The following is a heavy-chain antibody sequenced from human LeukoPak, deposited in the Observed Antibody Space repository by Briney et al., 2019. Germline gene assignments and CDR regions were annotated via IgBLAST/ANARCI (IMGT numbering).Heavy chain of an antibody. D-gene: IGHD3-10*01. V-gene: IGHV3-7*01. CDR3: ARDPLHLRGVWWY. CDR1: GFTFSSYW. J-gene: IGHJ4*02. CDR2: IKQDGSEK. Sequence: GGSLRLSCAASGFTFSSYWMSWVRQAPGKGLEWVANIKQDGSEKYYVDSVKGRFTISRDNAKNSLYLQMNSLRAEDTAVYYCARDPLHLRGVWWYWGQGTLVTVSS.